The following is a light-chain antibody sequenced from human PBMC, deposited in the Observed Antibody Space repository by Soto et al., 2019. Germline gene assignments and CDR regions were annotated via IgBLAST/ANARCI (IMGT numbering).Light chain of an antibody. CDR3: QQSST. V-gene: IGKV3-11*01. CDR2: DAS. J-gene: IGKJ5*01. CDR1: QSVSSY. Sequence: EILLTQSPGTLSLSPGERATLSCRASQSVSSYLAWYQQKPGQAPRLLIYDASNRATGIPARFSGSGAGTDFTLTIRSLEPEDFAVYYCQQSSTFGQGTRLEIK.